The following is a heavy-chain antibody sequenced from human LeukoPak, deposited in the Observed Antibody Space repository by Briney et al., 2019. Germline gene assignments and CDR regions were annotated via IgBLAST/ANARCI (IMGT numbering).Heavy chain of an antibody. D-gene: IGHD2-2*01. Sequence: GGSLRLSCAASGFTFDDYAMHWVRQAPGKGLERVSGISWNSGSIGYADSVKGRFTISRDNAKNSLYLQMNSLRAEDTALYYCAKSGLSGSYYYCGMDVWGQGTTVTVS. CDR2: ISWNSGSI. CDR3: AKSGLSGSYYYCGMDV. J-gene: IGHJ6*02. CDR1: GFTFDDYA. V-gene: IGHV3-9*01.